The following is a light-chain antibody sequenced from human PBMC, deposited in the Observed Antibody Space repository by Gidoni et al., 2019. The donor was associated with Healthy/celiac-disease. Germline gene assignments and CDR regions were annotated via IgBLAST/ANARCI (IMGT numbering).Light chain of an antibody. J-gene: IGKJ4*01. CDR1: QGISSY. Sequence: DIQLTQSPSFLSASVGDRVTITCRASQGISSYLAWNQQKPGKAPKLLIYAASTLQSGVPSRFSGSGSGTEFTLTISSLQPEDFATYYCQQLNSYGAFXGXTKVEIK. CDR3: QQLNSYGA. CDR2: AAS. V-gene: IGKV1-9*01.